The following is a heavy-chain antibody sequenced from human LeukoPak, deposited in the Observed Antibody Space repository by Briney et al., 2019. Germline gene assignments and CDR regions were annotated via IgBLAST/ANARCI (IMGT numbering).Heavy chain of an antibody. Sequence: PSETLSLTCSGSGGSISSYYWSWIRQPLGKGLEYIGYIYYSGSTNYNPSLKSRVTISVDTSKDQFSLNLTSVTAADTAVYYCARLKCISTTCPSRYVMDVWGQGTTVTVSS. V-gene: IGHV4-59*01. D-gene: IGHD2-2*01. CDR1: GGSISSYY. CDR2: IYYSGST. CDR3: ARLKCISTTCPSRYVMDV. J-gene: IGHJ6*02.